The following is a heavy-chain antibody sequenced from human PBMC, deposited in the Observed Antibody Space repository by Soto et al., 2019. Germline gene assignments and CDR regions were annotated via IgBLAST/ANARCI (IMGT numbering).Heavy chain of an antibody. Sequence: GGSLRLSCASSGFTFTRNPMTWVRQPPGKGLEWVSGISGSGVRTSYADSVKGRFTISRDNSNSTLYLQMNSLRAEDTAIYYCANILGGESTRFVSGGMDVWGQGTTVTVS. CDR2: ISGSGVRT. V-gene: IGHV3-23*01. CDR3: ANILGGESTRFVSGGMDV. D-gene: IGHD2-2*01. J-gene: IGHJ6*02. CDR1: GFTFTRNP.